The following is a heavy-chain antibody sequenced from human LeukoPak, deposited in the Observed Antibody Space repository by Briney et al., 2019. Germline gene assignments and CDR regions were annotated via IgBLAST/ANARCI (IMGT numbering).Heavy chain of an antibody. CDR1: GFTFSSYS. V-gene: IGHV3-48*01. CDR2: ISSSSSTI. Sequence: GGSLRLSCAASGFTFSSYSMNWVRQAPGKGLEWISYISSSSSTIYYADSVKGRFTISRDNAKNSLYLQLSSLRAEDTAVYYCAKAPVTTCRGAFCYPFDYWGLGTLVTVSS. D-gene: IGHD2-15*01. J-gene: IGHJ4*02. CDR3: AKAPVTTCRGAFCYPFDY.